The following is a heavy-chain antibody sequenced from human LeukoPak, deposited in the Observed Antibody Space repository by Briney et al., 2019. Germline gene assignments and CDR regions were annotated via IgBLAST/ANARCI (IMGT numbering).Heavy chain of an antibody. D-gene: IGHD2-2*01. Sequence: GGSLRLSCAASGFTFSNAWMSWVRQTPGKGLEWVGRIKSKTDGGTTDYAAPVKGRFTISRDDSKNTLYLQMNSLKTEDTAVYYCTTTTDIVVVPAADDAFDIWRQGTMVTVSS. CDR3: TTTTDIVVVPAADDAFDI. CDR2: IKSKTDGGTT. J-gene: IGHJ3*02. V-gene: IGHV3-15*01. CDR1: GFTFSNAW.